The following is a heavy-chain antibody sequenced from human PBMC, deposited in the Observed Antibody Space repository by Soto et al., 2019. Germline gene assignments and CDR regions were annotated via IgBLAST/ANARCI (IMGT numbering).Heavy chain of an antibody. D-gene: IGHD6-6*01. J-gene: IGHJ6*03. CDR2: INLSGIT. Sequence: QVQLPQWGAGLLKPSETLSLTCAVYGGSFSGYYWSWIRQPPGKGLEWIGEINLSGITNYNPSLKSRVTISVDTSKNQFSLKLSSVTAADTAGYYCASLGKYSSSHPRTDYDDYMDVWGKGTTVTVSS. CDR3: ASLGKYSSSHPRTDYDDYMDV. CDR1: GGSFSGYY. V-gene: IGHV4-34*01.